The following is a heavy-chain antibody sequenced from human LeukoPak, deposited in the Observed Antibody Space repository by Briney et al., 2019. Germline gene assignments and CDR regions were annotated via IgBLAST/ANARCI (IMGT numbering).Heavy chain of an antibody. J-gene: IGHJ4*02. CDR3: ARFLYYYDSSGYRRGGYFDY. CDR2: IHYSGST. D-gene: IGHD3-22*01. V-gene: IGHV4-59*08. Sequence: SETLSLTCTVSGGSISSYYWGWIRQPPGKGLEWIGYIHYSGSTNYNPSLKSRVTISVDTSKNQFSLKLSSVTAADTAVYYCARFLYYYDSSGYRRGGYFDYWGQGTLVTVSS. CDR1: GGSISSYY.